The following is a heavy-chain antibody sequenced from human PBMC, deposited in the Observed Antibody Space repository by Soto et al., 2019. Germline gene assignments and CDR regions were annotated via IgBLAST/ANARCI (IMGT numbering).Heavy chain of an antibody. CDR2: IKQDGSEK. V-gene: IGHV3-7*01. D-gene: IGHD3-22*01. J-gene: IGHJ4*02. Sequence: PGGSLRLSCAASGFTFSSYWMSWVRQAPGKGLEWVANIKQDGSEKYYVDSVKGRFTISRDNAKNSLYLQMNSLRAEDTAVYYCARDLSGSYYYDSSDGYWGQGTLVTVSS. CDR3: ARDLSGSYYYDSSDGY. CDR1: GFTFSSYW.